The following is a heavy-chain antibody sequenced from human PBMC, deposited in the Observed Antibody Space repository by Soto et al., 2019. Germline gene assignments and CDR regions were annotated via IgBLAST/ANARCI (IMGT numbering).Heavy chain of an antibody. D-gene: IGHD6-13*01. CDR2: ISYGGSNK. Sequence: GGSLRLSCAASGFTFSSYGMHWVRQAPGKGLEWVAVISYGGSNKYYADSVKGRFTISRDNSKNTLYLQMNSLRAEDTAVYYCAKEYSSSRPNNYYYYGMDVWGQGTTVTVS. J-gene: IGHJ6*02. V-gene: IGHV3-30*18. CDR3: AKEYSSSRPNNYYYYGMDV. CDR1: GFTFSSYG.